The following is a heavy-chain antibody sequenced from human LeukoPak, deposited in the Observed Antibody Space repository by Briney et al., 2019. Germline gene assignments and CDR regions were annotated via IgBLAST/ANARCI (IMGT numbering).Heavy chain of an antibody. CDR3: ARGRRYYGSRSTFYFDY. V-gene: IGHV4-31*03. CDR2: IYYSGST. Sequence: SQTLSLTCTVSGGSISSGGYYRSWIRQHPGKGLEWIGYIYYSGSTYYNPSLKSRVTISVDTSKNQFSLKLSSVTAADTAVYYCARGRRYYGSRSTFYFDYWGQGTLVTVSS. J-gene: IGHJ4*02. CDR1: GGSISSGGYY. D-gene: IGHD3-10*01.